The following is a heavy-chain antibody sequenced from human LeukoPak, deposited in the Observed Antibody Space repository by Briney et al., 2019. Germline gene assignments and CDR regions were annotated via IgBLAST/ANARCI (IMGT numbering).Heavy chain of an antibody. J-gene: IGHJ4*02. D-gene: IGHD3-22*01. CDR1: RCTFSSYA. CDR3: ASPAHYYDSRGYFSY. V-gene: IGHV1-69*05. CDR2: IIPIFGTA. Sequence: ASVKVSCKASRCTFSSYAISWVREAPGHGLEWMGGIIPIFGTANYAQKFQGRVTITTDESTSTAYMELSSMRSEDTAVYYCASPAHYYDSRGYFSYWGQGTLVTVSS.